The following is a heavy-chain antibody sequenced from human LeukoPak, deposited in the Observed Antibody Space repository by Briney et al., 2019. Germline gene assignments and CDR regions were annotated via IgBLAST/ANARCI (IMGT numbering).Heavy chain of an antibody. Sequence: SVKVSCKASGGTFSSYAISWVRQAPGQGLEWMGGIIPIFGTANYAQKFQGRVTITADKSTSTAYMELSSLRSEDTAVYYCARQYYYGSGSYYNPMDRYYYYYMDVWGKGTTVTVSS. V-gene: IGHV1-69*06. J-gene: IGHJ6*03. CDR1: GGTFSSYA. CDR3: ARQYYYGSGSYYNPMDRYYYYYMDV. CDR2: IIPIFGTA. D-gene: IGHD3-10*01.